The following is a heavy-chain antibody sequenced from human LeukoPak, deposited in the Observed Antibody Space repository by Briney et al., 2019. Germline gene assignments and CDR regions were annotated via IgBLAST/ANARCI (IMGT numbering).Heavy chain of an antibody. J-gene: IGHJ3*02. D-gene: IGHD2-21*02. V-gene: IGHV4-59*01. CDR3: ASGYCGGACQLGGVDM. CDR1: GGSISSYY. Sequence: SETLSVTCTVSGGSISSYYWSWIRQPPGKGLEWIGYIYYSGSTNYNPSLKSRVTISLDTSGNQFSLKLSSVTAADTAVYYCASGYCGGACQLGGVDMWGQGTMVTVSS. CDR2: IYYSGST.